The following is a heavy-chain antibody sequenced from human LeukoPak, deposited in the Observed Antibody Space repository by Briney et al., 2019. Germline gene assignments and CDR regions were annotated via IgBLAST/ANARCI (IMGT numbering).Heavy chain of an antibody. V-gene: IGHV1-46*01. D-gene: IGHD5-18*01. J-gene: IGHJ3*02. Sequence: ASVKVSCKASGYTFTSYYMHWVRQAPGQGLEWMGIINPSGGSTSYAQKFQGRVTMTRDMSTSTVYMELSSLRSEDTAVYYCARDLWVEARRGYNAFDIWGQGTMVTVSS. CDR3: ARDLWVEARRGYNAFDI. CDR2: INPSGGST. CDR1: GYTFTSYY.